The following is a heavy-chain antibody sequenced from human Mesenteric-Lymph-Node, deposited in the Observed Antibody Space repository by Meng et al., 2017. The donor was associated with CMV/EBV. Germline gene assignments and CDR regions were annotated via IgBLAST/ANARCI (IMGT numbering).Heavy chain of an antibody. D-gene: IGHD6-6*01. CDR1: GFTFSDYY. J-gene: IGHJ6*02. Sequence: GESLKISCAASGFTFSDYYMSWIRQAPGKGLEWVSYISSSGNIIYYADSVKGRFTISRDNAKHSLYLQMNSLRAEDTAVYYCASGSSANYYYYYSMDVWGQGTTVTVSS. V-gene: IGHV3-11*01. CDR3: ASGSSANYYYYYSMDV. CDR2: ISSSGNII.